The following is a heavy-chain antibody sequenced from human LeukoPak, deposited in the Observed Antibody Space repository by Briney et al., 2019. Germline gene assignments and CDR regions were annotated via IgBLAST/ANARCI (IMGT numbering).Heavy chain of an antibody. Sequence: GGSLRLSCAASGFTFDDYAMHWVRQAPGKGLEWVSGISWNSGSIGYVDSVKGRFTISRDNAKNSLYLQMNSLRAEDMALYYCTRDLMDYDVSTGLHHYYMDVWGQGTTVTVSS. D-gene: IGHD3-9*01. CDR2: ISWNSGSI. J-gene: IGHJ6*02. V-gene: IGHV3-9*03. CDR3: TRDLMDYDVSTGLHHYYMDV. CDR1: GFTFDDYA.